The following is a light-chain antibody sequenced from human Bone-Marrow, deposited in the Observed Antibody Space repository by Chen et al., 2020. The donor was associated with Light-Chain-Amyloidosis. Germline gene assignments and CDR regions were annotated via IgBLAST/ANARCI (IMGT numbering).Light chain of an antibody. CDR1: NIGSTS. V-gene: IGLV3-21*02. CDR2: DDS. Sequence: SYVLTQPSSVSVAPGQTAMIACGGTNIGSTSVHWYQQTPGQAPLLVVYDDSDRPSGIPERLSGSNSGTTATLTISRVEAGDEADYYCQVWDRSSDGPVFGGGTKLTVL. CDR3: QVWDRSSDGPV. J-gene: IGLJ3*02.